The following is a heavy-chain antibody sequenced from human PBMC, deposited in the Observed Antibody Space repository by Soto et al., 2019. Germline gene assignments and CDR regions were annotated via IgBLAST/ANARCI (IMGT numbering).Heavy chain of an antibody. CDR2: IFHSGST. D-gene: IGHD6-19*01. Sequence: SETLSLTCAVSGGSISSSNWWSFVRQPPGKGLEWIGEIFHSGSTSYNPSLKSRVTISLDMSNNQFSLKLNSVTAADTAVYYCARVTSGLSLFDYWGQGTLVTVSS. CDR1: GGSISSSNW. V-gene: IGHV4-4*02. CDR3: ARVTSGLSLFDY. J-gene: IGHJ4*02.